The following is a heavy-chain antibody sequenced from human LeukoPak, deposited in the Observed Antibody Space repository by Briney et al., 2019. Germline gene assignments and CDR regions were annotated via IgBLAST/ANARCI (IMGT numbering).Heavy chain of an antibody. CDR3: AGVEYYYDSKVVLGAFDI. J-gene: IGHJ3*02. Sequence: SETLSLTCAVYGGSFSGYYWGWIRQPPGKGLEWIGSIYHSGSTYYNPSLKSRVTISVDTSKNQFSLKLSSVTAADTAVYYCAGVEYYYDSKVVLGAFDIWGQGTMVTVSS. CDR2: IYHSGST. CDR1: GGSFSGYY. V-gene: IGHV4-34*01. D-gene: IGHD3-22*01.